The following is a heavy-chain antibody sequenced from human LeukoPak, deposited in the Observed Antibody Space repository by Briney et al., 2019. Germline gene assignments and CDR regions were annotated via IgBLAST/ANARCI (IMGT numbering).Heavy chain of an antibody. Sequence: SETLSLTCTVSGGSISSSSYYWGWIRQPPGKGLEWIGSIYYSGSTYYNPSLKSRDTISVDTSKNQFSLKLSSVTAADTAVYYCARRRTGTGYYYYYYMDVWGKGTTVTISS. CDR2: IYYSGST. D-gene: IGHD1-1*01. V-gene: IGHV4-39*07. CDR3: ARRRTGTGYYYYYYMDV. J-gene: IGHJ6*03. CDR1: GGSISSSSYY.